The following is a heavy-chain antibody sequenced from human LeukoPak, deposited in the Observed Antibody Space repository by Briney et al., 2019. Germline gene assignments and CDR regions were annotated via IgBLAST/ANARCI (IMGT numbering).Heavy chain of an antibody. D-gene: IGHD1-26*01. Sequence: GGSLRLSCAASGYTFSSYAMSWVRQAPGKGLEWVSVIYSGGSTYYADSVKGRFTISRDSSKNTLYLQMNSRRAEDTAVYYCARDVSGSYYGEIDYWGQGTLVTVSS. V-gene: IGHV3-66*01. J-gene: IGHJ4*02. CDR3: ARDVSGSYYGEIDY. CDR1: GYTFSSYA. CDR2: IYSGGST.